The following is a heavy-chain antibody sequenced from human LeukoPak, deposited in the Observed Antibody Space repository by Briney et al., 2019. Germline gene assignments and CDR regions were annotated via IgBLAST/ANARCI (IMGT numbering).Heavy chain of an antibody. J-gene: IGHJ3*02. D-gene: IGHD3-22*01. Sequence: SETLPLTCPVSGGPISSYYWSWIRQPPGKGLEWIGFIYYSGSTNYNPSLKSRVTMSVDTSKNQFSLKLSYVPATDTAVDDGARDPAGSTYYEDSRGYRAFDIWGQGTMVTVSS. V-gene: IGHV4-59*01. CDR1: GGPISSYY. CDR2: IYYSGST. CDR3: ARDPAGSTYYEDSRGYRAFDI.